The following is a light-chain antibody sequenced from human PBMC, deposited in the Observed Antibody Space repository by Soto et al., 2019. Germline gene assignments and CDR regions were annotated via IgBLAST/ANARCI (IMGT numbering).Light chain of an antibody. V-gene: IGKV1-27*01. J-gene: IGKJ3*01. Sequence: DIQMNQSPSSLSASVGDRVSITCRASQGISNYLAWYQQKPGRVPKLLIYAASTLQSGVPSRFSGSGSGTDFTLTISSLQPEDVATYYCQRYNSAPRTFGPGTKVDIK. CDR1: QGISNY. CDR3: QRYNSAPRT. CDR2: AAS.